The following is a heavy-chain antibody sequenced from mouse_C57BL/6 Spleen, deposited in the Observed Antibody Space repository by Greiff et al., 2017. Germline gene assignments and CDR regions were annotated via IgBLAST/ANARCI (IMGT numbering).Heavy chain of an antibody. CDR3: ASLCYGSPYFDY. D-gene: IGHD1-1*01. Sequence: VQLQQPGAELVKPGASVKLSCKASGYTFTSYWMHWVKQRPGQGLEWIGMIHPSSGSTNYNEKFKSKATLTVDKSSSTAYMQLSSLTSEDSAVYSCASLCYGSPYFDYWGQGTTLTVAS. CDR2: IHPSSGST. V-gene: IGHV1-64*01. J-gene: IGHJ2*01. CDR1: GYTFTSYW.